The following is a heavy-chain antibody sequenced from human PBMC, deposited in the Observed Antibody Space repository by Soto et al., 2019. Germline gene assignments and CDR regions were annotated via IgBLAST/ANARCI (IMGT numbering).Heavy chain of an antibody. J-gene: IGHJ4*02. V-gene: IGHV3-30*18. Sequence: PGGSLRLSCAASGFTFGSYGMHWVRQAPGKGLEWVAVISYDGNNKYYADSVKGRLTISRDNSKNMVSLQMNSLRAEDTAVYYCAKERTRHFDYWGQGIPVIVSS. D-gene: IGHD1-1*01. CDR1: GFTFGSYG. CDR2: ISYDGNNK. CDR3: AKERTRHFDY.